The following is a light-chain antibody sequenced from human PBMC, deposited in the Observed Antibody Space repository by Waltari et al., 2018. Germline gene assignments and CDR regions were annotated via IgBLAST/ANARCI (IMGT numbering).Light chain of an antibody. V-gene: IGKV1-27*01. Sequence: DIQMTQSPSSLSASVGDRVTITCRASQGITNYLAWYQQKPGKVPKLLIYAASTLQSGVPSRFSGSGSGTDFTLTISSLQPEDVATYYCQVYNSAPPLTFGGGTKVEIK. CDR1: QGITNY. CDR2: AAS. CDR3: QVYNSAPPLT. J-gene: IGKJ4*01.